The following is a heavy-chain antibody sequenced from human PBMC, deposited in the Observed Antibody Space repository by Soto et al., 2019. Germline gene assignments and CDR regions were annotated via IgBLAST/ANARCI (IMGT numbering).Heavy chain of an antibody. CDR1: GYTFTSYD. V-gene: IGHV1-8*01. D-gene: IGHD3-10*01. J-gene: IGHJ4*02. CDR3: ARVARNMVRGPEDYFDY. Sequence: ASVKVSCKASGYTFTSYDINWVRQATGQGLEWMGWMNPNSGNTGYAQKFQGRVTMTRNTSISTAYMELSSLRSEDTAVYYCARVARNMVRGPEDYFDYWGQGTLVTVSS. CDR2: MNPNSGNT.